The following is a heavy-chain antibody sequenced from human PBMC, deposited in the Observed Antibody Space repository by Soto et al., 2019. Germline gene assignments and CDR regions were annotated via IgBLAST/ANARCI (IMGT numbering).Heavy chain of an antibody. CDR2: IRSKAAGGTT. CDR3: TRDGGGYDYVFDY. V-gene: IGHV3-49*03. J-gene: IGHJ4*02. Sequence: GGSLRLSCQGSGFTFGDYAMTWFRQAPGKGLEWVGFIRSKAAGGTTEYAASVRGRFTFSRDDSTSIAYLQMNSLKTEDTAVYYCTRDGGGYDYVFDYWGQGTLVTVSS. CDR1: GFTFGDYA. D-gene: IGHD5-12*01.